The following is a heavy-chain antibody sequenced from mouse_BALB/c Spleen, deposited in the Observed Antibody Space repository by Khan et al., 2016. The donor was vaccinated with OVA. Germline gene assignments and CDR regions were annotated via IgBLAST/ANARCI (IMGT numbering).Heavy chain of an antibody. CDR1: GYTFTNYW. V-gene: IGHV1S81*02. J-gene: IGHJ2*01. CDR3: SRNAYFGNYFAY. D-gene: IGHD2-10*01. Sequence: QVQLQQPGAELVKPGASVKLSCKASGYTFTNYWVHWVKQGPGQGLEWIGEIYPGDGRVNYNEKFKNKASLTVDRFSSTAYMHLSSRTTEDSEVYYFSRNAYFGNYFAYWGQGTTLTVSS. CDR2: IYPGDGRV.